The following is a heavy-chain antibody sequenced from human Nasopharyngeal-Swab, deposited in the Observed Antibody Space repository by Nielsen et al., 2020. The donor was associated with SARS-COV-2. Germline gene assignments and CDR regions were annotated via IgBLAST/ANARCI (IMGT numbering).Heavy chain of an antibody. Sequence: WIRQPPGKGLEWIGYIYYSGSTNYNPSLKSRVTISVDTSENQFSLKLSSVTAADTAVYCCARLLGRDYYYDSSGYYRGNWYFDLWGRGTLVTVSS. CDR2: IYYSGST. CDR3: ARLLGRDYYYDSSGYYRGNWYFDL. V-gene: IGHV4-61*07. D-gene: IGHD3-22*01. J-gene: IGHJ2*01.